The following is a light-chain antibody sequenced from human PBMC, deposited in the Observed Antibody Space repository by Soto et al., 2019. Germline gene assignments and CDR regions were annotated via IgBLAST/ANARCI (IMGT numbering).Light chain of an antibody. CDR3: QRYGGSPPFT. V-gene: IGKV3-20*01. CDR1: QRVSNSY. CDR2: GAS. Sequence: EIVLTQSPGTLSLSPGETATLSCRASQRVSNSYLAWHQKKPGQAPRLLIYGASSRAAGIPDRFSGSGSGTDFSLTISRLEPEDFAVYFCQRYGGSPPFTFGQGTKVDI. J-gene: IGKJ2*01.